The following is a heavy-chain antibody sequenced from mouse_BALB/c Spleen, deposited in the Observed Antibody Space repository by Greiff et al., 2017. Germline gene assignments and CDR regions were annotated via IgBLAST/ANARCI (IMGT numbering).Heavy chain of an antibody. CDR1: GYSITSGYY. CDR3: ARTTVVACGDY. Sequence: EVQLQESGPGLVKPSQSLSLTCSVTGYSITSGYYWNWIRQFPGNKLEWMGYISYDGSNNYNPSLKNRISITRDTSKNQFFLKLNSVTTEDTATYYCARTTVVACGDYWGQGTSVTVSS. D-gene: IGHD1-1*01. V-gene: IGHV3-6*02. J-gene: IGHJ4*01. CDR2: ISYDGSN.